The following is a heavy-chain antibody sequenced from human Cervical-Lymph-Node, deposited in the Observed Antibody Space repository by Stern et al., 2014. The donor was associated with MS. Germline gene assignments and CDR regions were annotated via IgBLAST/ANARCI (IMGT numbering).Heavy chain of an antibody. CDR1: GGSLRSGGYH. CDR3: ARGKSWGFDF. CDR2: IYYIGST. Sequence: QLQLQESGPGLVKPSQTLSLTCTVSGGSLRSGGYHWSWIRQHPGKGLEWIGYIYYIGSTNYNPSLKSRVIISVDTSKNQFSLKLSSVTAADTAVYYCARGKSWGFDFWGQGTLVTVSS. D-gene: IGHD3-16*01. J-gene: IGHJ5*01. V-gene: IGHV4-31*03.